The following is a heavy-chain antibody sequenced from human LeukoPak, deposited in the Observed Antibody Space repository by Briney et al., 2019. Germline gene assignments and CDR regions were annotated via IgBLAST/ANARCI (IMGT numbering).Heavy chain of an antibody. J-gene: IGHJ6*03. V-gene: IGHV4-4*07. CDR3: ARRRLIAVAGTYYYYYYYMDV. CDR1: GGSISSYY. D-gene: IGHD6-19*01. Sequence: SETLSLTCTVSGGSISSYYWSWIRQPAGKGLEWIGRIYTSGSTNYNPSLKSRVTMSVDTSKNQFSLKLSSVTAADTAVYYCARRRLIAVAGTYYYYYYYMDVWGKGTTVTISS. CDR2: IYTSGST.